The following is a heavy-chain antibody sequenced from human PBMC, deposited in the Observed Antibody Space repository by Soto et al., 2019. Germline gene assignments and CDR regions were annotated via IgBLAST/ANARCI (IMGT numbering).Heavy chain of an antibody. V-gene: IGHV3-23*01. Sequence: GGSLRLSCAASGFTFSSYAMSWVRQAPGEGLEWVSAISGSGGSTYYADSVKGRFTISTDNSKNTLYLQMNSLRAEDTAVYYCAKDPSGSYLHLDYWGQGTLVTVSS. CDR3: AKDPSGSYLHLDY. D-gene: IGHD1-26*01. CDR1: GFTFSSYA. CDR2: ISGSGGST. J-gene: IGHJ4*02.